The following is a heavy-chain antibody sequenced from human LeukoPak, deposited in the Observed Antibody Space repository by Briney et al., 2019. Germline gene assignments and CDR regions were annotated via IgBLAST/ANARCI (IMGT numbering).Heavy chain of an antibody. V-gene: IGHV1-24*01. CDR2: FDPDDGET. CDR1: GYTLTEFS. D-gene: IGHD3-3*01. Sequence: ASVKVSCKVSGYTLTEFSMHWVRQAPGKGLEWMGDFDPDDGETIYAQNFQGRVTMTEDTSTDTAYMEPSSLRSEDTAVYYCATERTKFRFFDYWGQGTLVTVSS. CDR3: ATERTKFRFFDY. J-gene: IGHJ4*02.